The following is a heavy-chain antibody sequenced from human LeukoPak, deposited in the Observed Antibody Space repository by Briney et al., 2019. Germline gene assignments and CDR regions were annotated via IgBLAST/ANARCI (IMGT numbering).Heavy chain of an antibody. CDR3: ASTYYYGSGSPAFDY. J-gene: IGHJ4*02. CDR1: GFTVSSNY. CDR2: IYSGGST. Sequence: GSLRLSCAASGFTVSSNYMSWVRQAPGKGLEWVSVIYSGGSTYYADSVKGRFTISRDNSKNTLYLQMNSLRAEDTAVYYCASTYYYGSGSPAFDYWGQGTLVTVSS. D-gene: IGHD3-10*01. V-gene: IGHV3-66*01.